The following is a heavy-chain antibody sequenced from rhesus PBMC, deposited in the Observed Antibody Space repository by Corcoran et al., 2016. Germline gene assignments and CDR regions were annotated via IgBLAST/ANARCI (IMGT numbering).Heavy chain of an antibody. D-gene: IGHD6-25*01. J-gene: IGHJ4*01. CDR3: ARKSHSGSWNRYYFDY. CDR1: GGSISSNY. CDR2: IYGRGGST. Sequence: QVQLQESGPGVVKPSETLSLTCAVSGGSISSNYWSWIRQPPGKGLEGSGRIYGRGGSTDYNPSLKRRVTSSTDPSKNQFSLKLSSVPAADTAVYYCARKSHSGSWNRYYFDYWGQGVLVTVSS. V-gene: IGHV4-160*01.